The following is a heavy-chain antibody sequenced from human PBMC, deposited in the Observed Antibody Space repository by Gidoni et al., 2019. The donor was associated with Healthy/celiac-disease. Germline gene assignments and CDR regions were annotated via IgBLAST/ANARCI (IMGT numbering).Heavy chain of an antibody. V-gene: IGHV4-59*01. J-gene: IGHJ6*02. CDR2: SYYSGGT. D-gene: IGHD5-18*01. Sequence: QVQLHESGPGLVKPSETLSLPCTFSGLSFSTYDWSWIRQPLGKGLEWIGYSYYSGGTNYNPSLKSRVNISVDTSKNQFSLKLSSVTAADTAVYYCAGGDSYGYNYYYYGMDVWGQGTTVTVSS. CDR3: AGGDSYGYNYYYYGMDV. CDR1: GLSFSTYD.